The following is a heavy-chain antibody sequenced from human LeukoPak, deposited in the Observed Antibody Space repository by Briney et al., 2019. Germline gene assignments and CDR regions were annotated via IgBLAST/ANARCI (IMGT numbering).Heavy chain of an antibody. CDR3: AKPGIDDYKWFDP. CDR2: INSDGSST. V-gene: IGHV3-74*01. D-gene: IGHD6-13*01. Sequence: GGSLRLSCAASGFTFSSYWIHWVRQAPGKGLVWVSRINSDGSSTGYADSVKGRFTISRDNAKNSLYLQMNSLRAEDTAVYYCAKPGIDDYKWFDPRGQGTLVSVSS. J-gene: IGHJ5*02. CDR1: GFTFSSYW.